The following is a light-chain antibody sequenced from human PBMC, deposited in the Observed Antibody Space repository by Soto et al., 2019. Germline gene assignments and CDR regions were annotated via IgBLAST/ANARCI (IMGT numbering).Light chain of an antibody. V-gene: IGLV2-23*02. CDR3: CSYAGSSTLV. CDR2: EVS. Sequence: QSVLTQPASVSGSPGQSITISCTGTSSDVGSYNLVSWYQHHPGKAPKLIIYEVSKRPSGVPNRFSGSKSGNTASLTISGLQAEDEADYYCCSYAGSSTLVFGTGTKVTVL. CDR1: SSDVGSYNL. J-gene: IGLJ1*01.